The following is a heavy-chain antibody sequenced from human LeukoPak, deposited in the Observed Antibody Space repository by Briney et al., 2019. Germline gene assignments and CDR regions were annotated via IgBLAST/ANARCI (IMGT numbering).Heavy chain of an antibody. D-gene: IGHD2-15*01. Sequence: SETLSLTCTVSGGSLSSYYWSWIRQPAGKGLEWIGRIYTSGSTTYNPSLKSRVTISVDTSKKQFSLKLSSVTAADAAVYYCARDGAARVPFDYWGQGTLVTVSS. CDR3: ARDGAARVPFDY. V-gene: IGHV4-4*07. CDR2: IYTSGST. CDR1: GGSLSSYY. J-gene: IGHJ4*02.